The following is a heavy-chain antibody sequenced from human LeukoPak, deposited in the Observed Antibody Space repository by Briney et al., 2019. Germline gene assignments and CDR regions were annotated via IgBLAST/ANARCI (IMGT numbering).Heavy chain of an antibody. D-gene: IGHD4-17*01. J-gene: IGHJ6*03. CDR3: AKYQTTGYYYYYMDV. Sequence: GGSLRLSCAASGFTFSSYGMHWVRQAPGKGLEWVAVIWYDGSNKYYADSVKGRFTISRDNSKNTLYLQMNSLRAEDTAVYYCAKYQTTGYYYYYMDVWGKGTTVTVSS. CDR1: GFTFSSYG. CDR2: IWYDGSNK. V-gene: IGHV3-30*02.